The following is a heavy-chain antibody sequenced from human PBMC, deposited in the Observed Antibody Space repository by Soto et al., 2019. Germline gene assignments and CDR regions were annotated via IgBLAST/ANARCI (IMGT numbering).Heavy chain of an antibody. CDR1: GGSISSGVYY. J-gene: IGHJ3*02. Sequence: PSETLSLTCTVSGGSISSGVYYWSWIRQHPGKGLEWIGYIYYSGSTYYNPSLKSRVTISVDTSKNQFSLKLSSVTAADTAVYYCASSHYLNYYDSSGPQAFDIWGQGTMVTVSS. CDR3: ASSHYLNYYDSSGPQAFDI. V-gene: IGHV4-31*03. D-gene: IGHD3-22*01. CDR2: IYYSGST.